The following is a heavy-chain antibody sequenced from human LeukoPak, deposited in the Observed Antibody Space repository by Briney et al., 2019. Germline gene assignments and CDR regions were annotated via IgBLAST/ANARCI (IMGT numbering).Heavy chain of an antibody. J-gene: IGHJ4*02. CDR1: GYTFTGYY. V-gene: IGHV1-2*04. CDR2: INPNSGGT. CDR3: ARGGYIVATKTNEFDY. Sequence: ASVKVSCKASGYTFTGYYMHWVRQAPGQGLEWMGWINPNSGGTNYAQKFQGWVTTTRDTSISTAYMELSRLRSDDTAVYYCARGGYIVATKTNEFDYWGQGTLVTVSS. D-gene: IGHD5-12*01.